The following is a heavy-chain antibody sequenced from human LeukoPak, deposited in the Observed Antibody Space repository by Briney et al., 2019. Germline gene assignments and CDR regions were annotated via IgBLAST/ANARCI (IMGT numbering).Heavy chain of an antibody. CDR3: ANLNWNPRYYFDY. V-gene: IGHV3-30*18. Sequence: PGGSLRLSCAASGFTFSSYGMHWVRQAPGKGLEWVAVISYDGSNKYYADSVKDRFTISRDNSKNTLYLQMNSLRAEDTAVYYCANLNWNPRYYFDYWGQGTLVTVSS. D-gene: IGHD1-1*01. CDR2: ISYDGSNK. CDR1: GFTFSSYG. J-gene: IGHJ4*02.